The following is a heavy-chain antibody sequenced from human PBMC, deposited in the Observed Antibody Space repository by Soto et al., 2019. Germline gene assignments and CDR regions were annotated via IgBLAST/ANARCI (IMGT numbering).Heavy chain of an antibody. Sequence: SETPSLTCTVSGGSISSGADYWSWIRQHPGKGLEWIGYIYSSGYTYYNPSLKSRVTISVDTSKNQFSLKLSSVTAADTAVYYCAAGESYWGQGTLVTVSS. CDR2: IYSSGYT. CDR3: AAGESY. J-gene: IGHJ4*02. V-gene: IGHV4-31*03. D-gene: IGHD3-10*01. CDR1: GGSISSGADY.